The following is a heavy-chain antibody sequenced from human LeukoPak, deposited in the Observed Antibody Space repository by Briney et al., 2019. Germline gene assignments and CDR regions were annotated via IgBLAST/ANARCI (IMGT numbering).Heavy chain of an antibody. V-gene: IGHV4-59*08. D-gene: IGHD3-9*01. CDR3: ARFGSKLGRYSLFDP. CDR1: GGSISSYY. J-gene: IGHJ5*02. Sequence: SETLSLTCTVSGGSISSYYWSWIRQLPGKGLEWIGYIYYSGSTNYNPSLKSRVTISVDTSKNQFSLKLSSVTAADTAVYYCARFGSKLGRYSLFDPWGQGTLVTVSS. CDR2: IYYSGST.